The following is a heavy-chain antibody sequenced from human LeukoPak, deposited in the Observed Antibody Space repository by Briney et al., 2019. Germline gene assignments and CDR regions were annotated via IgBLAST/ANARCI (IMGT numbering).Heavy chain of an antibody. V-gene: IGHV1-18*01. D-gene: IGHD3-9*01. CDR3: ARDTASSYYDILTGYTRGGFDP. CDR2: ISAYNGNT. CDR1: GYTFTSYS. J-gene: IGHJ5*02. Sequence: GASVKVSCKTSGYTFTSYSINWVRQAPGQGLEWMGWISAYNGNTNYAQKLQGRVTMTTDTSTSTAYMELRSLRSDDTAVYYCARDTASSYYDILTGYTRGGFDPWGQGTLVTVSS.